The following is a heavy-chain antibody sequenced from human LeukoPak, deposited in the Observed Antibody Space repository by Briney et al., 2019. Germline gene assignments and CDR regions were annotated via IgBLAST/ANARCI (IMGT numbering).Heavy chain of an antibody. CDR3: AREGVSSSLGY. CDR2: INPNSGGT. J-gene: IGHJ4*02. Sequence: ASVKVSCKASGYTFTGYYMHWVRQAPGQGLEWMGWINPNSGGTSYAQKFQGRVTMTRDTSISTAYMELSRLRSDDTAVYYCAREGVSSSLGYWGQGTLVTVSS. V-gene: IGHV1-2*02. CDR1: GYTFTGYY. D-gene: IGHD6-6*01.